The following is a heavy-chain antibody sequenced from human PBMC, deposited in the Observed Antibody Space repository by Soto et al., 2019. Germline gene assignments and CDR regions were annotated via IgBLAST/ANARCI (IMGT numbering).Heavy chain of an antibody. Sequence: SETLSLTCTVSGYSISSGYYWGWIRQPPGKGLEWIGSIYHSGSTYYNPSLKSRVTISVDTSKNQFSLKLSSVTAADTAVYYCARVAISHIVVVVAAQEGDCGGDCYSNWFDPWGQGTLVTVSS. V-gene: IGHV4-38-2*02. CDR2: IYHSGST. CDR1: GYSISSGYY. D-gene: IGHD2-15*01. CDR3: ARVAISHIVVVVAAQEGDCGGDCYSNWFDP. J-gene: IGHJ5*02.